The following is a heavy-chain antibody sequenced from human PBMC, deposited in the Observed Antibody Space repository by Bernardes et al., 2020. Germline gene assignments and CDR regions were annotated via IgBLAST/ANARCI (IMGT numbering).Heavy chain of an antibody. V-gene: IGHV1-2*06. Sequence: ASVKVSCKASGYTFTGYYMHLVRQAPGQGLEWMGRINPNNGGSNFAQKFQGRVTMTRDTSISTAYMELSRLRSDDTAVYYCARSYHDGSGGIDYWGQGTLVTVSS. CDR1: GYTFTGYY. J-gene: IGHJ4*02. CDR2: INPNNGGS. CDR3: ARSYHDGSGGIDY. D-gene: IGHD3-22*01.